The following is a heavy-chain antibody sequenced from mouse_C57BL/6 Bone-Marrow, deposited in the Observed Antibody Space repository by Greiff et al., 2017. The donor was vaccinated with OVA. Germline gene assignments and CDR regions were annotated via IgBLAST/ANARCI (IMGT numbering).Heavy chain of an antibody. J-gene: IGHJ4*01. CDR1: GYTFTSYW. CDR2: IDPSDSFT. V-gene: IGHV1-50*01. Sequence: VKLQQPGAELVKPGASVKLSCKASGYTFTSYWMQRVKQRPGQGLEWIGEIDPSDSFTNYNQKFKGKATLTVDTSSSTAYMQLSSLTSEDSAVYYCARRDYGSSYYYAMDYWGQGTSVTVSS. CDR3: ARRDYGSSYYYAMDY. D-gene: IGHD1-1*01.